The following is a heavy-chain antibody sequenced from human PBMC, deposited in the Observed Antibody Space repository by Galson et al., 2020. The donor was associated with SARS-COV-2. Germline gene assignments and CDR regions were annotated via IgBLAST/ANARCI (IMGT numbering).Heavy chain of an antibody. D-gene: IGHD3-10*01. CDR1: GFTFSTSA. CDR2: IGAGSGKT. J-gene: IGHJ4*02. CDR3: AAMGTARGVSEHDS. V-gene: IGHV1-58*01. Sequence: SVKVSCKASGFTFSTSAVLWVRQARGQRLEWMGWIGAGSGKTDYAQQFQGRVTITRDKSTATAYMELNSLRSEDTAVYYCAAMGTARGVSEHDSWGQGTLVTVSS.